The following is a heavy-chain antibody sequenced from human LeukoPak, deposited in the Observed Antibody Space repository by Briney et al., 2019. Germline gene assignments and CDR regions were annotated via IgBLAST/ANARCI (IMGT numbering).Heavy chain of an antibody. CDR2: INHSGST. CDR3: ARGGRYFDWFV. CDR1: GGSFSGYY. Sequence: PSETLSLTCAVYGGSFSGYYWSWIRQPPGKGLEWIGEINHSGSTNYNPSLKSRVTISVDTSKNQFSLKLSSVTAADTAVYYCARGGRYFDWFVWGQGTLVTVSS. D-gene: IGHD3-9*01. J-gene: IGHJ4*02. V-gene: IGHV4-34*01.